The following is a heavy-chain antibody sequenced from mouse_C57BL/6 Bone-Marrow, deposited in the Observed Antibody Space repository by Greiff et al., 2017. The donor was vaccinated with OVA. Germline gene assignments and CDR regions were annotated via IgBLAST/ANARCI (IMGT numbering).Heavy chain of an antibody. J-gene: IGHJ3*01. CDR3: ASPSDYYGSSSAWFAY. CDR1: GYTFTSYW. V-gene: IGHV1-55*01. D-gene: IGHD1-1*01. Sequence: QVQLQQPGAELVKPGASVKMSCKASGYTFTSYWITWVKQRPGQGLEWIGDIYPGSGSTNYNEKFKSKATLTVDTSSSTAYMQLSSLTSEDSAVYYCASPSDYYGSSSAWFAYWGQGTLVTVSA. CDR2: IYPGSGST.